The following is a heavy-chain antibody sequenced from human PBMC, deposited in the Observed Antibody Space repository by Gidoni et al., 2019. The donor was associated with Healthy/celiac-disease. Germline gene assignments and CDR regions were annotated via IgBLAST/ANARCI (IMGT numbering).Heavy chain of an antibody. J-gene: IGHJ6*02. Sequence: EVQLVESGGGLVQPGGSLRLSGAAPGFTFSRYEMKWVRQAPGKGLEWVSYISSSGSTIYYAYSVKGRFTISRDNSKNSLYLKMNSLRAEDTAVYYCARDASPTYYDILTGSDYYGMDVWGQGTTVTVSS. CDR1: GFTFSRYE. V-gene: IGHV3-48*03. CDR3: ARDASPTYYDILTGSDYYGMDV. D-gene: IGHD3-9*01. CDR2: ISSSGSTI.